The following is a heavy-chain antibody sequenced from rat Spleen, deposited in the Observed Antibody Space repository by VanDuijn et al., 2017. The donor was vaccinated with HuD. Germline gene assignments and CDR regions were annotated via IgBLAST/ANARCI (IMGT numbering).Heavy chain of an antibody. CDR3: ATRVTGFDY. CDR2: IIYDGSST. V-gene: IGHV5S10*01. D-gene: IGHD5-1*01. J-gene: IGHJ2*01. Sequence: EVQLVESGGGLVQPGNSLKLSCAASGFTFSDYAMAWVRQSPKKGLEWVATIIYDGSSTYYRDSVKGRFTISRDNAKSTLYLQMDSLRSEDTATYYCATRVTGFDYWGQGVMVTVSS. CDR1: GFTFSDYA.